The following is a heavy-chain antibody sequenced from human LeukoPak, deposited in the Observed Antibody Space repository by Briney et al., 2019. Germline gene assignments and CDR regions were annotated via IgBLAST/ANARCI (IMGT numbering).Heavy chain of an antibody. V-gene: IGHV1-24*01. CDR3: ASLSYFWAFDI. D-gene: IGHD3-16*01. Sequence: ASVKVSCKVSGYTLTELSMHWVRQAPGKGLEWMGGFDPEDGETIYAQKFQGRVTITADKSTSTAYMELSSLRSEDTAVYYCASLSYFWAFDIWGQGTMVTVSS. CDR2: FDPEDGET. J-gene: IGHJ3*02. CDR1: GYTLTELS.